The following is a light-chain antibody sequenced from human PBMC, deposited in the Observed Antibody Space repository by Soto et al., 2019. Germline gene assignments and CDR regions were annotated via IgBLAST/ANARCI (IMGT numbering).Light chain of an antibody. J-gene: IGKJ5*01. CDR1: QSVTSGY. CDR3: QHYSSSPPAIT. CDR2: GAS. Sequence: EIVLTQSPGTLSLSPGERATLSCRASQSVTSGYLAWYQQQPNQAPRLLIYGASYRATYIPDRFSGGGSGTDFTLTISRLEPEDFAVYYCQHYSSSPPAITFGQGTRLEIK. V-gene: IGKV3-20*01.